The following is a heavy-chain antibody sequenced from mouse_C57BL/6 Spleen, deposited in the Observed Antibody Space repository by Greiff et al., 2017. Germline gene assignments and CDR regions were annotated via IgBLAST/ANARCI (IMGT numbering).Heavy chain of an antibody. CDR2: ISSGGSYT. J-gene: IGHJ3*01. V-gene: IGHV5-6*02. CDR1: GFTFSSYG. CDR3: ARRNWDWFAY. Sequence: EVKLMESGGDLVKPGGSLKLSCAASGFTFSSYGMSWVRQTPDKRLEWVATISSGGSYTYYPDSVKGRFTISRDNAKNTLYLQMSSLKSEDTAMYYCARRNWDWFAYWGQGTLVTVSA. D-gene: IGHD4-1*01.